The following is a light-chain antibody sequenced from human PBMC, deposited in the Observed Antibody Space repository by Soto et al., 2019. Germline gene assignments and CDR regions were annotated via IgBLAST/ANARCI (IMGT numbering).Light chain of an antibody. J-gene: IGKJ1*01. Sequence: IQMTQSPSTLSASVGDRVTITCRASHNIERWMAWYQQKPGKAPSLLIFDASTLHSGAPSRFSGGGSGTDLILSISSPQPDDFATYYCQQFSISTTFGQGTKVELK. CDR3: QQFSISTT. CDR2: DAS. CDR1: HNIERW. V-gene: IGKV1-5*01.